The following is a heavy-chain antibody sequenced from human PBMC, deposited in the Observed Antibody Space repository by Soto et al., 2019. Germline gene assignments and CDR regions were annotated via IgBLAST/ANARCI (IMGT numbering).Heavy chain of an antibody. V-gene: IGHV1-8*01. J-gene: IGHJ6*02. CDR3: ASVLYSISFFVRYYSGMDV. CDR2: MNPNSGNT. D-gene: IGHD6-13*01. CDR1: GYTFTSYD. Sequence: ASVKVSCKASGYTFTSYDINWVRQATGQGLEWMGWMNPNSGNTGYAQKFQGRVTMTRNTSISTDYMELSSLRSEDTAVYYCASVLYSISFFVRYYSGMDVLGHGTPFSAP.